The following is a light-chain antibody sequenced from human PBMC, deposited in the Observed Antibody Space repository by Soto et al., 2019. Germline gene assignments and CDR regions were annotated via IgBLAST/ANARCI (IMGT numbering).Light chain of an antibody. CDR3: QQYGSTPRVT. CDR2: CAS. CDR1: QSVSISH. Sequence: EIGLTQSPGTLSLSPGERATLSCRASQSVSISHLAWYQQKPGQAPRLLIYCASIRATGIPDRFSGSGSGTDFTLTISTLEPEDFAVYYCQQYGSTPRVTFGQGTKLEIK. V-gene: IGKV3-20*01. J-gene: IGKJ2*01.